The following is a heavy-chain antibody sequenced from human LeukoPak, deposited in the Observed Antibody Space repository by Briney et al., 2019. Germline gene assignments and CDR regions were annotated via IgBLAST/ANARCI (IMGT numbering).Heavy chain of an antibody. CDR1: GGSFSGYY. CDR3: ARAQGTYYDYVWGEPNQGWGLDY. CDR2: IYHSGST. D-gene: IGHD3-16*01. Sequence: SETLSLTCAVYGGSFSGYYWSWIRQPPGKGLEWIGEIYHSGSTNYNPSLKSRVTISVDKSKNQFSLKLSSVTAADTAVYYCARAQGTYYDYVWGEPNQGWGLDYWGQGTLVTVSS. V-gene: IGHV4-34*01. J-gene: IGHJ4*02.